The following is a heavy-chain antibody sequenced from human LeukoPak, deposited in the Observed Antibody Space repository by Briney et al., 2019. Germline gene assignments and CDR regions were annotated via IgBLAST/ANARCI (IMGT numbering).Heavy chain of an antibody. Sequence: SETLSLTCTVSGGSISSYYWSRIRQPPGKGLEWIGYIYYSGSTNYNPSLKSRVTVSVDTSKNQFSLKLSSVTAADTAVYYCARVSVDVVVVPAAYFDYWGQGTLVTVSS. CDR3: ARVSVDVVVVPAAYFDY. V-gene: IGHV4-59*01. CDR1: GGSISSYY. CDR2: IYYSGST. D-gene: IGHD2-2*01. J-gene: IGHJ4*02.